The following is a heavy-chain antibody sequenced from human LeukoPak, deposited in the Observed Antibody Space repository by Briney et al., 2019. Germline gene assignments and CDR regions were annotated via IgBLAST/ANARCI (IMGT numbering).Heavy chain of an antibody. J-gene: IGHJ4*02. Sequence: SETLSLTCTVSGGSMHTYYWSWIRQPPGKGRKWIGYISYSGSTYYNPSLKSRVTISVDTSKSQFSLKLSSVTAADTAVYYCARLGDSTSRLYYFDYWGQGTLVTVSS. D-gene: IGHD6-6*01. CDR2: ISYSGST. CDR1: GGSMHTYY. CDR3: ARLGDSTSRLYYFDY. V-gene: IGHV4-59*08.